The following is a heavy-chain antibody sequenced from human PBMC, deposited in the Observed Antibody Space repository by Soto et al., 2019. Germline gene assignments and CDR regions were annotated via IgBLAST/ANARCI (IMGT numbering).Heavy chain of an antibody. CDR2: ISWNSGTI. V-gene: IGHV3-9*01. J-gene: IGHJ5*02. D-gene: IGHD3-3*01. CDR1: GFTFEDYA. CDR3: SKADRYAFWSGVWFDR. Sequence: EVQLVASGGGLVHPGRSLILYCAASGFTFEDYAMHWVRQAPGKGLEWVSGISWNSGTISYADSVKGRFTISRDNAKNSLYLQMNSLRLEDTDLYDCSKADRYAFWSGVWFDRWGQGTLVTVSS.